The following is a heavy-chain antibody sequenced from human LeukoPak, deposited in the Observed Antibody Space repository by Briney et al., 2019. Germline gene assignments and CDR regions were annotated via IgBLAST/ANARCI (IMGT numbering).Heavy chain of an antibody. D-gene: IGHD2-21*01. V-gene: IGHV3-30*03. CDR3: ARGIRFRYSDYSGGYNWFDP. J-gene: IGHJ5*02. CDR2: ISYDGSNK. CDR1: GFTFSSYS. Sequence: GESLRLSCAASGFTFSSYSMNWVRQAPGKGLEWVAVISYDGSNKYYADSVKGRFTISRDNSKNTLYLQMNSLRAEDTAVYYCARGIRFRYSDYSGGYNWFDPWGQGTLVTVSS.